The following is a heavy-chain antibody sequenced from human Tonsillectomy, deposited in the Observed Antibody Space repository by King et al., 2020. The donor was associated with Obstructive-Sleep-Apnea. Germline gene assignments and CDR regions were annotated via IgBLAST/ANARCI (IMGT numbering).Heavy chain of an antibody. CDR2: ISYDGSNK. CDR3: ARDTVVLPTAMGGSDY. CDR1: GFTFSSCA. Sequence: VQLVESGGGVIQPGRSLRLSCAASGFTFSSCAMHWVRQAPGKGLECVAVISYDGSNKYYADSVKGRFTISRDNSKNTLYLQVNSLRAEDTAVYYFARDTVVLPTAMGGSDYWGQGTLVTVSS. V-gene: IGHV3-30-3*01. J-gene: IGHJ4*02. D-gene: IGHD2-2*01.